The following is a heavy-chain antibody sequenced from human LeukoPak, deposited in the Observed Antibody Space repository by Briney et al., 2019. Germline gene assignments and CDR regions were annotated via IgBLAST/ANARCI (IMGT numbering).Heavy chain of an antibody. J-gene: IGHJ4*02. Sequence: ASVKVSCKASGYTFTSYGINWVRQATGQGLEWMGWMNPKSGNTGHAQKFQGRVTITRDTSISTVYMELSSLRSDDTAVYYCARVPRAPGFDYWGQGTLVTVSS. D-gene: IGHD3-10*01. CDR3: ARVPRAPGFDY. CDR2: MNPKSGNT. V-gene: IGHV1-8*03. CDR1: GYTFTSYG.